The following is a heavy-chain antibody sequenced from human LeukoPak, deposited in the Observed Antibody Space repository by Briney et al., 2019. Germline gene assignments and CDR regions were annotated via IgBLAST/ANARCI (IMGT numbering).Heavy chain of an antibody. J-gene: IGHJ4*02. CDR2: IYSGGST. V-gene: IGHV3-53*05. CDR3: VRGREGSSWYGDY. Sequence: GGSLRLSCATSGFTVSSNYMSWVRQAPGKGLEWVSVIYSGGSTYYADSVKGQFTISRDNSKNTLYLQMNSLRAEDTAVYYCVRGREGSSWYGDYWGQGTLVTVSS. D-gene: IGHD6-13*01. CDR1: GFTVSSNY.